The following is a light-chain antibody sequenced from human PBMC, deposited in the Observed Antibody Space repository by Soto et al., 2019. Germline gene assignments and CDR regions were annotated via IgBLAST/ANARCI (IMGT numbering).Light chain of an antibody. V-gene: IGKV3D-15*01. CDR2: GAS. CDR3: QQYNDSPLT. Sequence: EIVITQSPATLSVSPGDGATLSCRASQSVDSNLAWYQQKPGQTPRILMYGASTRHTGIPARFSGSGSGTECTLPLISLQSEDSEVYYCQQYNDSPLTFGGGTKVDIK. J-gene: IGKJ4*01. CDR1: QSVDSN.